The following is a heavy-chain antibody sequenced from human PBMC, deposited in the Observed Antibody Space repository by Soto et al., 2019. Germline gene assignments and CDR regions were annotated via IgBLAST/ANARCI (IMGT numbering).Heavy chain of an antibody. CDR2: IHSDGSST. Sequence: EVQLLESGGGLVQPGESLRLSCAASGFTFSYYWMHWVRQAPGMGLVWVSRIHSDGSSTTYADSEQGRFTISRDNARNTLYLQMNSLRAEDTAVYYCARGDRGGFDLWGQGTVLTVSS. J-gene: IGHJ3*01. D-gene: IGHD3-16*01. V-gene: IGHV3-74*01. CDR1: GFTFSYYW. CDR3: ARGDRGGFDL.